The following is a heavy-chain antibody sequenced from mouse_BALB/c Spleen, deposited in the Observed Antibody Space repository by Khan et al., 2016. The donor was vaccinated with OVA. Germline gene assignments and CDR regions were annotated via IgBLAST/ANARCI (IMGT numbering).Heavy chain of an antibody. CDR2: IYPGSGSL. Sequence: QVQLQQSGPELVKPGASVKMSCKASGYSFTDYIISWVKQRTGQGLQWIGEIYPGSGSLYSNEEFKGKATLTADKSSNTAYMHLSSLTSEDSAVYFCARRYYGSSYPGFAYWGQGTLVTVSA. V-gene: IGHV1-77*01. CDR3: ARRYYGSSYPGFAY. J-gene: IGHJ3*01. CDR1: GYSFTDYI. D-gene: IGHD1-1*01.